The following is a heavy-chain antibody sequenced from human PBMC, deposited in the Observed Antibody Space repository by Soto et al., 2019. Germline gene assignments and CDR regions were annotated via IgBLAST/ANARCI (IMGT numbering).Heavy chain of an antibody. CDR1: GFTFSSYS. Sequence: EVQLVESGGGLVKPGGSLRLSCAASGFTFSSYSMNWVRQAPGKGLEWVSSISSSSSNIYYADSVKGRFTISRDNAKNSLYLQMNSLRAEDTAVYYCARKMAAGIDAFDIWGQGTMVTVSS. CDR3: ARKMAAGIDAFDI. D-gene: IGHD6-25*01. CDR2: ISSSSSNI. J-gene: IGHJ3*02. V-gene: IGHV3-21*01.